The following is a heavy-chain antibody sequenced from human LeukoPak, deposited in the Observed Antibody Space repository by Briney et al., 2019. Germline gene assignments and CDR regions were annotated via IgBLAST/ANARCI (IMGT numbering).Heavy chain of an antibody. CDR2: IYYSGST. CDR1: DGSITNYY. Sequence: SETLSLTCTVSDGSITNYYWSWIRQPPGKGLEWIGHIYYSGSTYYNPSLRSRVTISVDTSKNKFSLKLSSVTAPDTAVYYCARSSEGRYYYDSSGFSYYYYYMDVWGKGTTVTISS. V-gene: IGHV4-59*01. CDR3: ARSSEGRYYYDSSGFSYYYYYMDV. J-gene: IGHJ6*03. D-gene: IGHD3-22*01.